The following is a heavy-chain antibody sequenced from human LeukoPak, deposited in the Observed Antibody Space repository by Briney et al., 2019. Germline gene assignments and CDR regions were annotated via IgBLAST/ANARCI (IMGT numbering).Heavy chain of an antibody. J-gene: IGHJ4*02. CDR1: GFTFSSYA. V-gene: IGHV3-23*01. CDR3: AKDIASMWELEY. CDR2: ISGSGGST. D-gene: IGHD1-26*01. Sequence: GGSLRLSCAASGFTFSSYAMSWVRQSPGKGLEWVSAISGSGGSTYYADSVKGRFTISRDNSKNTLYLQMNRLRAEDTAVYYCAKDIASMWELEYWGQGTLVTVSS.